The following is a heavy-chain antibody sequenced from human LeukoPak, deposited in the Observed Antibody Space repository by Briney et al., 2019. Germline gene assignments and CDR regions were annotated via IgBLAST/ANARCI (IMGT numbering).Heavy chain of an antibody. CDR1: GYTFTGYY. J-gene: IGHJ6*03. CDR2: IIPIFGTA. Sequence: GASVKVSCKASGYTFTGYYMHWVRQAPGQGLEWMGGIIPIFGTANYAQKFQGRVTITTDESTSTAYMELSSLRSEDTAVYYCARASNYPMGYYMDVWGKGTTVTVSS. V-gene: IGHV1-69*05. D-gene: IGHD4-11*01. CDR3: ARASNYPMGYYMDV.